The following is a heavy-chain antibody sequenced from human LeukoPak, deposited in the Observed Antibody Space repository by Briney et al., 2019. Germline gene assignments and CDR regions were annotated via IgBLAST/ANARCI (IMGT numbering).Heavy chain of an antibody. CDR1: GFTFNDYV. V-gene: IGHV3-23*01. CDR3: AKDRSIGTYYTFDR. CDR2: ISASAAMT. D-gene: IGHD1-26*01. J-gene: IGHJ4*02. Sequence: GGSLRLSCAASGFTFNDYVMTWVRQAPGKGLEWVSSISASAAMTYYADSVKGRFTVSRDNSKNTLYLQMSRLTAADTAVYYCAKDRSIGTYYTFDRWGQGTLVTVSS.